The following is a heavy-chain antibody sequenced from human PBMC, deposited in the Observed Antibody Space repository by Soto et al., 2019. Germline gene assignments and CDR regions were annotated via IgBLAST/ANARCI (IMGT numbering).Heavy chain of an antibody. D-gene: IGHD3-22*01. V-gene: IGHV2-5*02. CDR3: AHAGIVVVCDAFDI. J-gene: IGHJ3*02. CDR2: VYWDDDK. CDR1: GFSLSTSGVG. Sequence: QITLKESGPPLVKPTQPLTLTCTFSGFSLSTSGVGVGWIRQPPGKALEWLARVYWDDDKRYSPSLKSRLTNTRDPSHHQVVLTMTSMDPVDTATYCGAHAGIVVVCDAFDIWGQGTMVPVSS.